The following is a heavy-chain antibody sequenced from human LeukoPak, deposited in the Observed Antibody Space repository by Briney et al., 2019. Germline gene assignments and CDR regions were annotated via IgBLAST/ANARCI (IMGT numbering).Heavy chain of an antibody. CDR2: IRYDGSNK. CDR1: GFTFSSYG. J-gene: IGHJ4*02. V-gene: IGHV3-30*02. D-gene: IGHD3-22*01. Sequence: GGSLRLSCAASGFTFSSYGMHWVRQAPGKGLEWVAFIRYDGSNKYYADSVKGRFTISRDNSKNTLYLQMNSLRAEDTAVYYCAPLGYDSSGYYYTGDYWGQGTLVTVSS. CDR3: APLGYDSSGYYYTGDY.